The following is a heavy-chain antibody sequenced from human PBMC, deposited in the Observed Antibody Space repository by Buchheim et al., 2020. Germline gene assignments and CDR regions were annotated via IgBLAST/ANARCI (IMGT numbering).Heavy chain of an antibody. CDR3: VKGVRSNDS. Sequence: EIQLVESGGGLVQPGGSVTLSCVASGFTFSNYWLHWIRQAPGMGLEWVANINQDGSETNYVDSVKGRFTIHSAHAKHPLCLEMNSLRVEDTAVYYCVKGVRSNDSWGRGTL. D-gene: IGHD1-26*01. CDR2: INQDGSET. CDR1: GFTFSNYW. J-gene: IGHJ5*01. V-gene: IGHV3-7*03.